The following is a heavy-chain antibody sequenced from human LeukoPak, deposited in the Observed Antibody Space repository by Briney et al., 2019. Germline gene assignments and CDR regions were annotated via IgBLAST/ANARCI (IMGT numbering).Heavy chain of an antibody. Sequence: SETLSLTCTVSGGSISTYHWSWIRQPAGKGLEWIGRVFPSGSTNYNPSLKSRVTISIDTSRSQFSLKLSSVTAADTAVYYCAKTLYRGEQQLVDFDYWGQGTLVTVSS. V-gene: IGHV4-4*07. J-gene: IGHJ4*02. CDR2: VFPSGST. CDR1: GGSISTYH. CDR3: AKTLYRGEQQLVDFDY. D-gene: IGHD6-13*01.